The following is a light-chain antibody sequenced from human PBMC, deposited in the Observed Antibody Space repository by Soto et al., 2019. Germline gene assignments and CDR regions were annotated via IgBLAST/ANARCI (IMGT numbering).Light chain of an antibody. V-gene: IGLV2-14*01. CDR1: SSDVGGYNY. J-gene: IGLJ2*01. CDR3: SSYTSGTTVVR. CDR2: EVS. Sequence: QSALTQPASVSGSPGQSITISCTGTSSDVGGYNYVSWYQQHPGKAPKLMIYEVSNRPSGVSNRFSGSKSGNTASLTISGLQAEDEADYYCSSYTSGTTVVRFGGGTKLTVL.